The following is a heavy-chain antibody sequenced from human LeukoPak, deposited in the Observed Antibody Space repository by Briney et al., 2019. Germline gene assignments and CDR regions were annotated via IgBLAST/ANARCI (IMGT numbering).Heavy chain of an antibody. V-gene: IGHV4-59*08. CDR3: ARHRGGSNAHDAFDI. D-gene: IGHD4/OR15-4a*01. Sequence: PSETLSLTCTVSGGSVSPFFWSWIRQSPGKDLEWMGYVFYSGSTTYNPSLKSRLTLSVDTSKNQFSLTLTSVTAADPALYFCARHRGGSNAHDAFDIWGRGTLITVSS. J-gene: IGHJ3*02. CDR1: GGSVSPFF. CDR2: VFYSGST.